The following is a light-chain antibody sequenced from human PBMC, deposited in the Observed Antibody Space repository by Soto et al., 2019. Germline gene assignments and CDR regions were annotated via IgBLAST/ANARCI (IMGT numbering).Light chain of an antibody. CDR1: QSVSGSY. Sequence: EIVLTQSPGTLSLSPGERATLSCRASQSVSGSYLAWYQQKPGQAPRLLIYGASSRATGIPDRFSGSGSGAGFPLTISRLEPEDVAVFYCQQYGSSRGLTFGGGTKVDIK. CDR3: QQYGSSRGLT. J-gene: IGKJ4*01. CDR2: GAS. V-gene: IGKV3-20*01.